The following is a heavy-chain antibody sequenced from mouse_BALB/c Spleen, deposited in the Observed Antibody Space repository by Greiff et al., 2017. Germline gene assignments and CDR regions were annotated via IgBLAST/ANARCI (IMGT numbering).Heavy chain of an antibody. CDR3: TRGMGHWYFDV. Sequence: QVQLQQSGAELVRPGASVTLSCKASGYTFTDYEMHWVKQTPVHGLEWIGAIDPETGGTAYNQKFKGKATLTADKSSSTAYMGLRSLTSEDSAVYYCTRGMGHWYFDVWGAGTTVTVSS. J-gene: IGHJ1*01. V-gene: IGHV1-15*01. CDR2: IDPETGGT. D-gene: IGHD4-1*01. CDR1: GYTFTDYE.